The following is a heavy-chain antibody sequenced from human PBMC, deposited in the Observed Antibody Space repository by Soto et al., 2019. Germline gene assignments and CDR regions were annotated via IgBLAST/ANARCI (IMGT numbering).Heavy chain of an antibody. J-gene: IGHJ4*02. Sequence: GASVKVSCKASGYTFTSYGISWVRQAPGQGLEWMGWISAYNGNTNYAQKLQGRVTMTTDTSTSTAYMELRSLRSDDTAVYYCARDRAVRCSGGSCYSHYWGQGTLVTVS. CDR2: ISAYNGNT. V-gene: IGHV1-18*01. CDR1: GYTFTSYG. D-gene: IGHD2-15*01. CDR3: ARDRAVRCSGGSCYSHY.